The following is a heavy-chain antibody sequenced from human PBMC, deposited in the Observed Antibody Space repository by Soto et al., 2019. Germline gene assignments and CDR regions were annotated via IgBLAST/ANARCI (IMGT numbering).Heavy chain of an antibody. Sequence: QVQLVESGGGVVQPGRSLRLSCAASGFTFSSYAMHWVRQAPGKGLEWVAVISYDGSNKYYADSVKGRFTISRDNSKNTLYLQMNSLRAEVTAVYYCARSTSAPIYDILTGYYDSAYYFDYWGQGTLVTVSS. CDR3: ARSTSAPIYDILTGYYDSAYYFDY. V-gene: IGHV3-30-3*01. CDR1: GFTFSSYA. D-gene: IGHD3-9*01. CDR2: ISYDGSNK. J-gene: IGHJ4*02.